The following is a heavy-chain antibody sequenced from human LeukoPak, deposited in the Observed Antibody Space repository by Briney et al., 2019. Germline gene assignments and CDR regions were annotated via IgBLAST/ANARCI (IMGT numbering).Heavy chain of an antibody. CDR2: MNPNSGNT. CDR1: GYTFTSYD. CDR3: ARIPRTLLYGLYYFDY. J-gene: IGHJ4*02. V-gene: IGHV1-8*03. D-gene: IGHD1-26*01. Sequence: ASVMVSCKASGYTFTSYDINWVRQATGQGLEWMGWMNPNSGNTGYAQKFQGRVAITRNTSISTAYMELSSLRSEDTAVYYCARIPRTLLYGLYYFDYWGQGTLVTVSS.